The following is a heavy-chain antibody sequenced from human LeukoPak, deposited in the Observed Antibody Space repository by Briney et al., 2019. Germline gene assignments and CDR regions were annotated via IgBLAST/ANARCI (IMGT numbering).Heavy chain of an antibody. CDR3: ARGYDFWSGYDLRIDY. J-gene: IGHJ4*02. V-gene: IGHV3-30*03. D-gene: IGHD3-3*01. Sequence: GGSLRLSCTASGFTFSNAWMSWVRQAPGKGLEWVAVISYDGSNKYYADSVKGRFTISRDNSKNTLYLQMNSLRAEDTAVYYCARGYDFWSGYDLRIDYWGQGTLVTVSS. CDR1: GFTFSNAW. CDR2: ISYDGSNK.